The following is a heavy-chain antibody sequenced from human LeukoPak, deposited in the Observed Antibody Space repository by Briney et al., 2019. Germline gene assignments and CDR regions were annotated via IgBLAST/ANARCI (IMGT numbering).Heavy chain of an antibody. CDR1: GGTFSSYA. CDR3: ARARGYYDSSGYDSNYFDY. V-gene: IGHV1-69*05. J-gene: IGHJ4*02. D-gene: IGHD3-22*01. CDR2: IIPIFGTA. Sequence: SVKVSCKASGGTFSSYAISWVRQAPGQGLEWMGGIIPIFGTANYAQKFQGRVTITTDESTSTAYMELSSLRSEDTAVYYCARARGYYDSSGYDSNYFDYWGQGTLVTVSS.